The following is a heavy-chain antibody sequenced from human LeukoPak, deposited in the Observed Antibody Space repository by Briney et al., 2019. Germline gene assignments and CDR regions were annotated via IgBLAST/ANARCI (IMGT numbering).Heavy chain of an antibody. V-gene: IGHV4-34*01. CDR3: ARGEGDY. CDR1: GGSFSGYY. J-gene: IGHJ4*02. Sequence: PSETLSLTCAVYGGSFSGYYWSWIRQPPGKGLEWIGEVNHIGDTNYNPSLKSRVTISVDTSKNQFSLNLSSVTAADTAVYYCARGEGDYWGRGTLVTVSS. CDR2: VNHIGDT.